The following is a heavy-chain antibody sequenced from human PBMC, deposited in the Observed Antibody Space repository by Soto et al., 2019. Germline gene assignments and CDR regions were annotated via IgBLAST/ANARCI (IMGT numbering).Heavy chain of an antibody. CDR2: MSYNGAFT. CDR3: AKGRYSSSAYHFDY. J-gene: IGHJ4*02. CDR1: GFNFSSFA. Sequence: PGGVPRLSCAASGFNFSSFAMTWVRQAPGRGLEWVSLMSYNGAFTYYADSVKGRFTISRDNSKNMLFLEMSGLTAEDTATYYCAKGRYSSSAYHFDYWGQGTLVTVSS. V-gene: IGHV3-23*01. D-gene: IGHD6-6*01.